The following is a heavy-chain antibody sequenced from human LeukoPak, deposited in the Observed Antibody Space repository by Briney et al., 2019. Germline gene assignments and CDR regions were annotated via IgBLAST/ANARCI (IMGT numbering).Heavy chain of an antibody. CDR3: AKYVAVPDY. CDR2: INYDGSNK. Sequence: GGSLRLSCAASGFSFRHYGMHWVRQAPGKGLEWVAFINYDGSNKYYADSVKGRFTISRDNSKNTLYLQMNSLRAEDTAVYYCAKYVAVPDYWGQGILVTVSS. V-gene: IGHV3-30*02. J-gene: IGHJ4*02. CDR1: GFSFRHYG. D-gene: IGHD6-19*01.